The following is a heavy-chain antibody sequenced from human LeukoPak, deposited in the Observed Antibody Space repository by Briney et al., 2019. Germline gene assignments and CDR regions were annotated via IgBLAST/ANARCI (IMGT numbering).Heavy chain of an antibody. V-gene: IGHV1-58*01. CDR3: AALNAYGDYTLYFDY. D-gene: IGHD4-17*01. CDR2: IVVGSGNT. Sequence: GTSVKVSCKASGFTFTSSAVQWVRQARGQRLEWIGWIVVGSGNTNYAQKFQERVTITRDMSTSTAYMELSSLRSEDTAVYYCAALNAYGDYTLYFDYWGQGTLVTVSS. CDR1: GFTFTSSA. J-gene: IGHJ4*02.